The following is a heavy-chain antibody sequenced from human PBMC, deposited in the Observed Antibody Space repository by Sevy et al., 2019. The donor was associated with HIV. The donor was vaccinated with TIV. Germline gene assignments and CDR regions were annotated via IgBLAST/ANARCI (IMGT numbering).Heavy chain of an antibody. CDR1: GFTFSDYY. D-gene: IGHD2-2*01. J-gene: IGHJ4*02. CDR3: ARDGGCSSTSCLLYFDS. CDR2: ISGRSSYI. V-gene: IGHV3-21*06. Sequence: GGSLRLSCAASGFTFSDYYMNWVRQAPGKGLEWVSSISGRSSYIHYADSVRGRFTISRDNAKSSLYLQMNSLRADDTAVYFCARDGGCSSTSCLLYFDSWGQGALVTVSS.